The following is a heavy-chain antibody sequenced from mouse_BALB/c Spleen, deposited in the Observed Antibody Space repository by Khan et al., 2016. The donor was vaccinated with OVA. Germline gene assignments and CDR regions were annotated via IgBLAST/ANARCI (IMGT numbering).Heavy chain of an antibody. J-gene: IGHJ4*01. CDR1: GYSITSDYA. CDR2: ISYSGST. V-gene: IGHV3-2*02. Sequence: EVQLVESGPGLVKPSQSLSLTCTATGYSITSDYAWNWIRQFPGNKLEWMGYISYSGSTNYNPALKSRISITRDTSKNQFVLQLNSVTTEDTSTYYCARDGSRYNYAMDYWGQGTSVTVSS. D-gene: IGHD2-3*01. CDR3: ARDGSRYNYAMDY.